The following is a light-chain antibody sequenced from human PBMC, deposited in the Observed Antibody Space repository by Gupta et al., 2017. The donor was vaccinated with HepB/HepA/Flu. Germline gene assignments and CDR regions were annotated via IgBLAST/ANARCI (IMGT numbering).Light chain of an antibody. CDR1: SSNIGRNT. J-gene: IGLJ2*01. Sequence: QSVLPQPPSLSGTPGPRVAISCSGSSSNIGRNTVTWYRQDPGTTPKLLMYSDAQRRSWVPDRFSGSRYGASASLAISELQSGDEGDFYCATWDDNLNGVVFGGGTKVTVL. CDR2: SDA. V-gene: IGLV1-44*01. CDR3: ATWDDNLNGVV.